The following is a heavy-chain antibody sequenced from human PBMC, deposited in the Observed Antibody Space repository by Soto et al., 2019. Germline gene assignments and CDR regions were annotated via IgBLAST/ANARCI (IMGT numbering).Heavy chain of an antibody. CDR3: AKDIAPYDFWSGYPPTYNWFDP. Sequence: GGSLRLSCAAFGFTFDDYAMHWVRQAPGKGLEWVSGISWNSGSIGYADSVKGRFTISRDNAKNSLYLQMNSLRAEDTALYYCAKDIAPYDFWSGYPPTYNWFDPWGQGTLVTVSS. CDR2: ISWNSGSI. D-gene: IGHD3-3*01. V-gene: IGHV3-9*01. J-gene: IGHJ5*02. CDR1: GFTFDDYA.